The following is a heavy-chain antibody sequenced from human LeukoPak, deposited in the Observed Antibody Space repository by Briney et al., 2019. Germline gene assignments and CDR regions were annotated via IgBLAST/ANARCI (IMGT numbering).Heavy chain of an antibody. J-gene: IGHJ4*02. Sequence: PGGSLRLSCAASGFTVSSKYISWVRQAPGKGLEWVSVIYDGGSADYADSVKGRFTISRDNSKSKVYLQMNSLRVEDTAVYYCAREASCSSSWWYFDHWGQGTLVTVSS. D-gene: IGHD6-13*01. CDR3: AREASCSSSWWYFDH. CDR2: IYDGGSA. CDR1: GFTVSSKY. V-gene: IGHV3-66*01.